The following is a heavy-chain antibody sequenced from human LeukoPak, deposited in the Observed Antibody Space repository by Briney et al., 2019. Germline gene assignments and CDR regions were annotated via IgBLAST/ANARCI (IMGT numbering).Heavy chain of an antibody. Sequence: ASVKVSCKPSGYTFTSYYMHWVRQAPGQGLEWMGIINSSGGSTTYAQKFQGRVTMTRDTSTSTVYMELSSLRSEDTAVYYCARSWWGTDRLLYENWFNPWGQGTLVTVSS. D-gene: IGHD3/OR15-3a*01. J-gene: IGHJ5*02. CDR2: INSSGGST. V-gene: IGHV1-46*01. CDR3: ARSWWGTDRLLYENWFNP. CDR1: GYTFTSYY.